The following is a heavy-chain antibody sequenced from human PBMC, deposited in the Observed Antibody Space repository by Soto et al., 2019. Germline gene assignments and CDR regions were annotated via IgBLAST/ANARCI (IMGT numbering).Heavy chain of an antibody. J-gene: IGHJ4*02. CDR2: IWYDGSNK. D-gene: IGHD3-22*01. CDR3: ARGSDYYDSSGHFDY. Sequence: GGSLRLSCAASGFTFSSYGMHWVRQAPGKGLEWVAVIWYDGSNKYYADSVKGRFTISRDNSKITLYLQMNSLRAEDTAVYYCARGSDYYDSSGHFDYWGQGTLVTVSS. V-gene: IGHV3-33*01. CDR1: GFTFSSYG.